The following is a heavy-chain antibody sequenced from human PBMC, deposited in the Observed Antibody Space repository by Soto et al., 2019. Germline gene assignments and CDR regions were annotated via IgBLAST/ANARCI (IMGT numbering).Heavy chain of an antibody. V-gene: IGHV2-26*01. J-gene: IGHJ2*01. D-gene: IGHD2-21*02. CDR1: GFSLSNARMG. Sequence: QVTLKESGPVLVKPTETLTLTYTVSGFSLSNARMGVSWIRQPPGKALEWLAHIFSNDENSYSTSLKSRLTISKGTSYSQVVLTMTNMGPVDTATYYCSRMKTARYFDLWGRGTLVTVSS. CDR3: SRMKTARYFDL. CDR2: IFSNDEN.